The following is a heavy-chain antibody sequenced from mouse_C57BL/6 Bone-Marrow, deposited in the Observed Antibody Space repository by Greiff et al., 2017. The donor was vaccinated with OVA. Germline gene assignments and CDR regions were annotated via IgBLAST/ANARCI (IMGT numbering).Heavy chain of an antibody. D-gene: IGHD2-3*01. V-gene: IGHV5-4*01. CDR1: GFTFSSYA. CDR2: ISDGGSYT. CDR3: ARDYDGSFDY. J-gene: IGHJ2*01. Sequence: DVMLVESGGGLVKPGGSLKLSCAASGFTFSSYAMSWVRQTPDKRLEWVATISDGGSYTYYPDNVKGRFTISRDNAKNNLYLQMSHLKSEDTTMYYCARDYDGSFDYWGQGTTLTVSS.